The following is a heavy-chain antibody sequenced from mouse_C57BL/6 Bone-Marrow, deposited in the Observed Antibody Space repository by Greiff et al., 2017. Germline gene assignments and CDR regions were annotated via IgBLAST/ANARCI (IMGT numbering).Heavy chain of an antibody. CDR1: GYTFTSYG. V-gene: IGHV1-81*01. Sequence: VKLMESGAELARPGASVKLSCKASGYTFTSYGISWVKQRTGQGLEWIGEIYPRSGNTYYNEKFKGKATLTADKSSSTAYMELRSLTSADSAVYFCARCDYGIWYFDVWGTGTTVTVSS. CDR2: IYPRSGNT. D-gene: IGHD2-4*01. CDR3: ARCDYGIWYFDV. J-gene: IGHJ1*03.